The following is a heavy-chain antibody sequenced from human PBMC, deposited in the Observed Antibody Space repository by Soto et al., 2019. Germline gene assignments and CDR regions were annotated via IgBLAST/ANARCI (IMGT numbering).Heavy chain of an antibody. J-gene: IGHJ6*02. V-gene: IGHV3-33*01. CDR2: IWYDGSNK. D-gene: IGHD6-13*01. CDR3: AREGGPYSSQGGMDV. Sequence: GGSLRLSCAASGFTFSSYGMHWVRQAPGKGLEWVAVIWYDGSNKYYADSVKGRFTISRDNSKNTLYLQMNSLRAEDTAVYYCAREGGPYSSQGGMDVWGQGTTVTVSS. CDR1: GFTFSSYG.